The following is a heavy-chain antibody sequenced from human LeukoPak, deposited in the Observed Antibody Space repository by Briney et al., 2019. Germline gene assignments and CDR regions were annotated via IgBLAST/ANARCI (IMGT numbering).Heavy chain of an antibody. CDR3: ARVIAVAGPTTRGAFDI. CDR1: GGSISSYY. V-gene: IGHV4-59*01. CDR2: IYYSGST. J-gene: IGHJ3*02. Sequence: PSETLSLTCTVSGGSISSYYWSWIRQPPGKGLEWIGYIYYSGSTNYNPSLKSRVTISVDTSKNQFSLKLSSVTAADTAVYYCARVIAVAGPTTRGAFDIWGQGTMVTVSS. D-gene: IGHD6-19*01.